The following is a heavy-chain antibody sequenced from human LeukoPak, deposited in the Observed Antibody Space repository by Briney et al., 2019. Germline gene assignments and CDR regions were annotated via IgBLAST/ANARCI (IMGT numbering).Heavy chain of an antibody. Sequence: PGGSLRLSCAASGFTFSSYAMNWVRQAPGKGLEWVAVISYDGSNKYYADSVKGRFTISRDNSKNTLYLQMNSLRAEDTAVYYCARGFLYYYDSSAWGYWGQGTLVTVSS. V-gene: IGHV3-30-3*01. CDR3: ARGFLYYYDSSAWGY. CDR2: ISYDGSNK. J-gene: IGHJ4*02. D-gene: IGHD3-22*01. CDR1: GFTFSSYA.